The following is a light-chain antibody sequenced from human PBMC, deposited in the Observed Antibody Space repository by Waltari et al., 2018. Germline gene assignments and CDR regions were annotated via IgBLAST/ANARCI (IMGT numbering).Light chain of an antibody. CDR2: AAS. V-gene: IGKV3D-20*01. Sequence: EIVLPPSPPPLSFSPGERATLSYGAGQSVRNSYLAWYQDKPGLPPTLPIYAASSRATGIPDRFRGSGSGTDFPLTISRLAPEAFAVYYCQQFGSIPHTFGQGTKLEIK. J-gene: IGKJ2*01. CDR1: QSVRNSY. CDR3: QQFGSIPHT.